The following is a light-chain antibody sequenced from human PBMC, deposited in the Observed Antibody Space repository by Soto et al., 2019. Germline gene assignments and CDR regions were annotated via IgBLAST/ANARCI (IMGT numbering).Light chain of an antibody. CDR1: QSISSW. J-gene: IGKJ4*01. CDR2: KAS. CDR3: QQYESYPMT. V-gene: IGKV1-5*03. Sequence: DSQMTQYPSTLSASIGDRVTITCRAGQSISSWLAWYQQKPGKAPKLLISKASTLQSGVPPRFSGSGSGTEFALIIISLQPDDFAPYYCQQYESYPMTFGGGTKVDIK.